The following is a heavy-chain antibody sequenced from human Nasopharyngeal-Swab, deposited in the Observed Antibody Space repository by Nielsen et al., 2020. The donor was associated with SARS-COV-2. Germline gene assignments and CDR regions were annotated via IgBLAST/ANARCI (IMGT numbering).Heavy chain of an antibody. J-gene: IGHJ4*02. CDR3: AKATNARYDFWSGSFDY. CDR2: ISARGTST. V-gene: IGHV3-23*01. D-gene: IGHD3-3*01. Sequence: GESLKISCVASGFTFSNYAMSWARQAPGKGLEWVSTISARGTSTFYVDSVKGRFTISRDNAKNSLYLQMNSLRVEDMAFYYCAKATNARYDFWSGSFDYWGQGTLVTVSS. CDR1: GFTFSNYA.